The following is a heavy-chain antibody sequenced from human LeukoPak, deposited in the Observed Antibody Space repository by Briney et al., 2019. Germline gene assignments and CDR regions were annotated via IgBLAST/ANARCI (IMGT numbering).Heavy chain of an antibody. CDR3: ARRAGGYSHPYDY. J-gene: IGHJ4*02. CDR1: GFTFSSYG. Sequence: PGGSLRLSCAASGFTFSSYGMSWVRQAPGKGLEWVSAISGSGGSTYYADSVKGRFTISRDISKNTVYLQMNSLRAEDTAVYYCARRAGGYSHPYDYWGQGILVTVSS. CDR2: ISGSGGST. V-gene: IGHV3-23*01. D-gene: IGHD4-23*01.